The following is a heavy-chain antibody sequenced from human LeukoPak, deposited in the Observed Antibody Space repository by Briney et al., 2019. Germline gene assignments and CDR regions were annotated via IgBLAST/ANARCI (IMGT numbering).Heavy chain of an antibody. Sequence: GGSLRLSCAASGFTFSDYYMSWIRQAPGKGLEWVSYISSSGFTIYYADSVKGRFTVSRDNAKNSLFLQMNSLGAEDTAVYYCASNYDTSADPSFDPWGQGTLVTVSS. D-gene: IGHD3-22*01. CDR3: ASNYDTSADPSFDP. CDR1: GFTFSDYY. J-gene: IGHJ5*02. CDR2: ISSSGFTI. V-gene: IGHV3-11*04.